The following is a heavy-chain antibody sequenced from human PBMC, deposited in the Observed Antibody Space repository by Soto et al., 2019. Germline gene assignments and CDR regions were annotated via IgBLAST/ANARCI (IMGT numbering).Heavy chain of an antibody. CDR2: INAGNGNT. CDR3: ARAPGGPGIAEY. V-gene: IGHV1-3*01. CDR1: GYTFTSYA. J-gene: IGHJ4*02. D-gene: IGHD6-13*01. Sequence: GASVKVSCKASGYTFTSYAMQWVRQAPGQRLEWMGWINAGNGNTKYSQKFKGRVTITRDTSASTAYMELSSLRSEDTAVYYCARAPGGPGIAEYWGQGTLVTVSS.